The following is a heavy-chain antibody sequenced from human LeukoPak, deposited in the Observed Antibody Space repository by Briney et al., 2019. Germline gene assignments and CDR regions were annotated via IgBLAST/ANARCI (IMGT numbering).Heavy chain of an antibody. CDR2: ITSSSSYI. V-gene: IGHV3-21*01. CDR1: GFTFSRFT. J-gene: IGHJ6*03. D-gene: IGHD4-17*01. CDR3: ARAASSTVTTPYYYYYYYMDV. Sequence: GGSLRLSCAASGFTFSRFTMNWVRQAPGKGLEWVSSITSSSSYIYYADSVKGRFTISRDNAKNSLYLQMNSLRAEDTAVYYCARAASSTVTTPYYYYYYYMDVWGKGTTVTVSS.